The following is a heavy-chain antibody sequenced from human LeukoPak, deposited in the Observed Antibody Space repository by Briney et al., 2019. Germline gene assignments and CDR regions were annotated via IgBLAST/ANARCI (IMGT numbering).Heavy chain of an antibody. V-gene: IGHV4-31*03. J-gene: IGHJ1*01. CDR1: GGSISSGGYY. Sequence: SETLSLTCTVSGGSISSGGYYWSWIRQHPGKGLEWIGYIYYSGSTYYNPSLKSRVTISVDTSKNQCSLKLSSVTAADTAVYYCAIRYCSSTSCPAHFQHWGQGTLVTVSS. D-gene: IGHD2-2*01. CDR2: IYYSGST. CDR3: AIRYCSSTSCPAHFQH.